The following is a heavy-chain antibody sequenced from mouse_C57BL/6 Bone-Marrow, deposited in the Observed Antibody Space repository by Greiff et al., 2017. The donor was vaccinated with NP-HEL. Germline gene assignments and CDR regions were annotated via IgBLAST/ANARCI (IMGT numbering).Heavy chain of an antibody. CDR2: ISYDGSN. J-gene: IGHJ3*01. CDR3: ARSTMVTTAY. D-gene: IGHD2-2*01. Sequence: VQLQQSGPGLVKPSQSLSLTCSVTGYSITSGYYWNLIRQSPGNKLEWMGYISYDGSNNYNPSLKNRISITRDTSKNQFFLKLNSVTTEDTATYYCARSTMVTTAYWGQGTLVTVSA. V-gene: IGHV3-6*01. CDR1: GYSITSGYY.